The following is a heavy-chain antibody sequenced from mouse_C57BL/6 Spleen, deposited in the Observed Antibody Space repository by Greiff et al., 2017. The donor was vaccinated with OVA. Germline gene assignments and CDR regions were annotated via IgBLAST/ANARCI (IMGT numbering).Heavy chain of an antibody. J-gene: IGHJ2*01. CDR3: ARNYGFDY. CDR2: IYPGSGNT. D-gene: IGHD1-1*01. CDR1: GYTFTDYY. Sequence: QVQLKESGAELVRPGASVKLSCKASGYTFTDYYINWVKQRPGQGLEWIARIYPGSGNTYYNEKFKGKATLTAEKSSSTAYMQLSSLTSEDSAVYFCARNYGFDYWGQGTTLTVSS. V-gene: IGHV1-76*01.